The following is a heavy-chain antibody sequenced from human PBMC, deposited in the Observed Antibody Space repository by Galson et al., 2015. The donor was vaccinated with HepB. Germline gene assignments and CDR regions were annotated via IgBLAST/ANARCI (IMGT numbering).Heavy chain of an antibody. CDR1: GFTFSSYA. Sequence: SLRLSCAASGFTFSSYAMTWVRQAPGKGLEWVSLISGSDGTTYYADSVKGRFAISRDNSKNTLYLQMNSLTAEDTAVYYCAKTFSPSWYPDYWGQGVLVTVSS. CDR2: ISGSDGTT. J-gene: IGHJ4*02. V-gene: IGHV3-23*01. CDR3: AKTFSPSWYPDY. D-gene: IGHD6-13*01.